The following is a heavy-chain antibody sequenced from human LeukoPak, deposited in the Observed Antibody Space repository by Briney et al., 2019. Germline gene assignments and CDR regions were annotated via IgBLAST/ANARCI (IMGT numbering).Heavy chain of an antibody. D-gene: IGHD1-14*01. Sequence: GESLKISCKGSGYSFSSYWIAWVRQMPGKGLEWMGIIYPGDSDTRYSPSFQGQVSISADKSISTAYLQWSSLKDSDTAMYYCARAVASDRTLDSWGQGTLVTVSS. CDR1: GYSFSSYW. V-gene: IGHV5-51*01. CDR2: IYPGDSDT. J-gene: IGHJ4*02. CDR3: ARAVASDRTLDS.